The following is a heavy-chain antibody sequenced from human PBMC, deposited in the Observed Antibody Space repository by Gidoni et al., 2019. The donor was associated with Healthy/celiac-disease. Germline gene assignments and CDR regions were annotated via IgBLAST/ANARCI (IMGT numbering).Heavy chain of an antibody. D-gene: IGHD5-18*01. CDR1: GFTFSSYA. CDR2: ISYDGSNK. J-gene: IGHJ4*02. Sequence: QVQLVESGGGVVQPGRSLRLSFAASGFTFSSYAMHWVRQAPGKGLEWVAVISYDGSNKYYADSVKGRFTISRDNSKNTLYLQMNSLRAEDTAVYYCARAIQLWLPFDYWGQGTLVTVSS. CDR3: ARAIQLWLPFDY. V-gene: IGHV3-30-3*01.